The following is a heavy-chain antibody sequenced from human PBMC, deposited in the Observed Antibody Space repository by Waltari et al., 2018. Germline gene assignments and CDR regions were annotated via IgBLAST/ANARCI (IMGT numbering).Heavy chain of an antibody. D-gene: IGHD2-15*01. CDR2: IYYSGST. J-gene: IGHJ5*02. CDR1: GGSISSSSYY. V-gene: IGHV4-39*01. CDR3: ARQDCSGGSCYSNWFDP. Sequence: QLQLQESGPGLVKPSETLSLTCTVSGGSISSSSYYWGWIRQPPGKGLEWIGSIYYSGSTYDNPSLKSRVTISVDTSKNQCSLKLSSVTAADTAVYYCARQDCSGGSCYSNWFDPWGQGTLVTVSS.